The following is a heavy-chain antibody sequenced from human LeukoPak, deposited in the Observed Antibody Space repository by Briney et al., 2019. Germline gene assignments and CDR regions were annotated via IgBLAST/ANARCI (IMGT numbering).Heavy chain of an antibody. CDR3: ARVRLPLRYLDVGPFDY. J-gene: IGHJ4*02. V-gene: IGHV1-3*01. Sequence: ASVKVSCKASGYTFTTYAMHWVRQAPGQRLEWMGWINAGNGNTRYSQNFQGRVTITRDTSASTAYMELSSLRSDEDTAVYYCARVRLPLRYLDVGPFDYWGQGTLVTVSS. CDR2: INAGNGNT. CDR1: GYTFTTYA. D-gene: IGHD3-9*01.